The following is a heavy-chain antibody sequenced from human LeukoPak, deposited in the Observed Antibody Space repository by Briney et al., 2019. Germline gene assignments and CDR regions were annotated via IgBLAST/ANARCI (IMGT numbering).Heavy chain of an antibody. CDR2: INHSGST. J-gene: IGHJ3*02. CDR1: GGSFSGYY. Sequence: SETLSLTCAVYGGSFSGYYWSWIRQPPGKGLEWIGEINHSGSTNYNPSLRSRVTISVDTSKNQFSLKLSSVTAADTAVYYCARPRGYSRSWYVAFDIWGQGTMVTVSS. D-gene: IGHD6-13*01. CDR3: ARPRGYSRSWYVAFDI. V-gene: IGHV4-34*01.